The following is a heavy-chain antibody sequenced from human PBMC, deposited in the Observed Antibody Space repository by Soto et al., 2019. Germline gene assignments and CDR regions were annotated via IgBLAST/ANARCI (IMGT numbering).Heavy chain of an antibody. CDR3: AHRVLRTVFGLVTTTAIYFDF. J-gene: IGHJ4*02. D-gene: IGHD3-3*01. Sequence: QITLNESGPTVVRPTETLTLTCRFSGFSLTTSGVGVGWIRQSPGKAPEWLALIYWDYDKRYRASLKCRLTITKDTSKTQVVLTVSDLDPTDTATYYCAHRVLRTVFGLVTTTAIYFDFWGQGTPVAVSS. CDR2: IYWDYDK. CDR1: GFSLTTSGVG. V-gene: IGHV2-5*02.